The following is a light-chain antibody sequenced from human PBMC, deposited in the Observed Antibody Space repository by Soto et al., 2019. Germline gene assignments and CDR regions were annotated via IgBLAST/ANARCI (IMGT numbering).Light chain of an antibody. Sequence: EIVMTQSPATLSVSPGERATLSCRASQSVSSNLAWYQQKPGQAPRRLIYGASTRATGIPARFSGSGSGTEFTLTISSLQSEDFAAYYCQQYNSWPLTFGGGTKVEIK. CDR1: QSVSSN. V-gene: IGKV3D-15*01. CDR2: GAS. J-gene: IGKJ4*01. CDR3: QQYNSWPLT.